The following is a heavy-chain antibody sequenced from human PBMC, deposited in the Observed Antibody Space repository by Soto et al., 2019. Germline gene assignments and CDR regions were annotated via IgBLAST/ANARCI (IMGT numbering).Heavy chain of an antibody. D-gene: IGHD3-10*01. J-gene: IGHJ5*02. V-gene: IGHV3-30-3*01. CDR3: ARDPSLWFGEDNWFDP. CDR1: GFTFSSYA. CDR2: ISYDGSNK. Sequence: GGSLRLSCAASGFTFSSYAMHWVRQAPGKGLEWVAVISYDGSNKYYADSVKGRFTISRDNSKNTLYLQMNSLRAEDTAVYYCARDPSLWFGEDNWFDPWGQGTLVTVSS.